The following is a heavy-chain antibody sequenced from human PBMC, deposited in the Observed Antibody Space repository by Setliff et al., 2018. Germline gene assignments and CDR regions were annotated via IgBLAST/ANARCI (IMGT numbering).Heavy chain of an antibody. V-gene: IGHV4-39*07. CDR3: ARVDFTMIQGVLGL. Sequence: PSETLSLTCNVSGGSVSSTSHYWGWIRQPPGKGMEWIGSVYYSGYTYYKPSLQSRVTISVDMSKNQFSMKLTSVTAADTAVYYCARVDFTMIQGVLGLWGQGTLVTVSS. CDR2: VYYSGYT. CDR1: GGSVSSTSHY. D-gene: IGHD3-10*01. J-gene: IGHJ1*01.